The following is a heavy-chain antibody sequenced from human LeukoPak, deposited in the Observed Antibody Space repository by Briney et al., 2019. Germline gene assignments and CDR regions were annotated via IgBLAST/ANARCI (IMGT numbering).Heavy chain of an antibody. CDR1: GFTFSSYW. CDR3: AKSPYYDFWPFDY. V-gene: IGHV3-7*01. CDR2: IKQDGSEK. J-gene: IGHJ4*02. D-gene: IGHD3-3*01. Sequence: GGSLRLSCAASGFTFSSYWMSWVRQAPGKGLEWVANIKQDGSEKYYVDSVKGRFTISRDNAKNSLYLQMNSLRAEDTAVYYCAKSPYYDFWPFDYWGQGTLVTVSS.